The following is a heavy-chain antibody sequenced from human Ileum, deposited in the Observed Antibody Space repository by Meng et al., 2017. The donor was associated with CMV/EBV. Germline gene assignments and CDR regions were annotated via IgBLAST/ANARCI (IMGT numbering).Heavy chain of an antibody. V-gene: IGHV6-1*01. CDR2: TYYRSNWYS. CDR3: SRGRNRAFDS. Sequence: SETLSLTCAISGDSVSNNIDTWNWLRQSPSRGLEWLGMTYYRSNWYSDFVVSVTIRITIIADTYTYQFSLQMNSVTPEDSSVYYSSRGRNRAFDSWGQGALVTVSS. CDR1: GDSVSNNIDT. J-gene: IGHJ4*02. D-gene: IGHD2/OR15-2a*01.